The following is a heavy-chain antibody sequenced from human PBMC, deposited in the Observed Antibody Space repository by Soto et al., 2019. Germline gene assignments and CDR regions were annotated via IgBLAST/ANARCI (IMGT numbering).Heavy chain of an antibody. Sequence: QVQLVESGGGVVQPGGSLRLSCVASGFTFNTYAVHWVRQAPGKGLEWVAVVSNNGAKRYYADSVKGRFTISSDNSKNSLYLRRYSLSPEDTAVDYRAREEGVYSGYEANCFDPLGQGTLVTVCS. D-gene: IGHD5-12*01. CDR1: GFTFNTYA. CDR2: VSNNGAKR. CDR3: AREEGVYSGYEANCFDP. J-gene: IGHJ5*02. V-gene: IGHV3-30*04.